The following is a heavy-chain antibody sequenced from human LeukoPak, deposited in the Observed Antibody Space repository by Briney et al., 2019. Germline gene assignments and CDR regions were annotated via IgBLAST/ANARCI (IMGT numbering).Heavy chain of an antibody. D-gene: IGHD3-10*01. CDR3: ARSVYGHYFDY. CDR1: GGSLSGHY. CDR2: IYGSGST. V-gene: IGHV4-59*11. J-gene: IGHJ4*01. Sequence: SETLSLTCTVSGGSLSGHYWSWVRQPPGKGVQWICHIYGSGSTKFNTSLESRVAMSVDTTTHQFYLKVSCVTAADTAVYYCARSVYGHYFDYWGLGSLLTVSS.